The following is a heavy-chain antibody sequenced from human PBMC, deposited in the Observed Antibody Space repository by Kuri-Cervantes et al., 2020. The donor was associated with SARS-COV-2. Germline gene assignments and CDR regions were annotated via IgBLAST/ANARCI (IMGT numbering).Heavy chain of an antibody. CDR2: IYYSGST. CDR3: ARHGLRYYGSGSLTTFDY. Sequence: SETLSLTCSVSGGSISSSGHYWGWVRQPPGKGLEWIGSIYYSGSTYYNPSLKSRVTISVDTSKNQFSPKLSSVTAADTAVYYCARHGLRYYGSGSLTTFDYWGQGTLVTVSS. V-gene: IGHV4-39*01. CDR1: GGSISSSGHY. D-gene: IGHD3-10*01. J-gene: IGHJ4*02.